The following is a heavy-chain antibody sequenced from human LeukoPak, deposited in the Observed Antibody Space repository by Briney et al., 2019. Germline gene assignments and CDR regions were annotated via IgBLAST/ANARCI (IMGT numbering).Heavy chain of an antibody. J-gene: IGHJ3*02. D-gene: IGHD3-10*01. Sequence: KASETLSLTCTVSGGSISNYYWSWIRQPPGKGLEWIGYIYYSGSTNYNPSLKSRVTISVDTSKNQFSLKLSSVTAADAAVFYCARHGLTSPPAYYSRPISGAFDIWGQGTMVTVSS. CDR1: GGSISNYY. CDR3: ARHGLTSPPAYYSRPISGAFDI. CDR2: IYYSGST. V-gene: IGHV4-59*08.